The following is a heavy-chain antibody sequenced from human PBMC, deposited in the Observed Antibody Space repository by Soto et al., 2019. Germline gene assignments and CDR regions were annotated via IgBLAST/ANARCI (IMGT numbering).Heavy chain of an antibody. Sequence: GGSLRLSCAASGFTFSSYWMHWVRQAPGKGLVWVSRINSDGSSTSYADSVKGRFTISRDNAKNTLYLQMNSLRAEDTAVYYCARDLHADYDFWSGYYSMDVWGQGTTFTVSS. CDR1: GFTFSSYW. V-gene: IGHV3-74*01. CDR3: ARDLHADYDFWSGYYSMDV. J-gene: IGHJ6*02. D-gene: IGHD3-3*01. CDR2: INSDGSST.